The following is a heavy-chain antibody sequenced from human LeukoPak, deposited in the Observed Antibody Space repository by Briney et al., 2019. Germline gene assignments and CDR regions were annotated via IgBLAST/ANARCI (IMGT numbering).Heavy chain of an antibody. V-gene: IGHV3-9*01. J-gene: IGHJ4*02. D-gene: IGHD3-3*01. CDR1: GFTFDDYA. CDR2: ISWNSGSI. CDR3: AREAYDFWSGYYPTTVAPYDY. Sequence: GGSLRLSCAASGFTFDDYAMHWVRQAPGKGLEWVSGISWNSGSIGYADSVKGRFTISRDNSNNTLYLQMNSLRAEDTAVYYCAREAYDFWSGYYPTTVAPYDYWGQGTLVTVSS.